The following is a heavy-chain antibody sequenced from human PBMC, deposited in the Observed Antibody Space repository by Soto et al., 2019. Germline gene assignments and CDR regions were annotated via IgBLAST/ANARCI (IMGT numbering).Heavy chain of an antibody. CDR1: GYTFTSYA. CDR2: INAGNGNT. J-gene: IGHJ4*02. CDR3: ARGLNLYYFDY. D-gene: IGHD1-20*01. V-gene: IGHV1-3*01. Sequence: QVQLVQSGAEVKKPGASVKVSCKASGYTFTSYAMHWVRQAPGQRLEWMGWINAGNGNTKYSQKFQGRVTITRDTSASTAYIELSSLRSEDTVVYYCARGLNLYYFDYWGQGTLVTVSS.